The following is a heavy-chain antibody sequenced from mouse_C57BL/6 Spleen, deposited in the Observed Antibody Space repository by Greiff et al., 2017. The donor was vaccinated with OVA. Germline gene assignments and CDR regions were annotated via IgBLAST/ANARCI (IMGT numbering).Heavy chain of an antibody. CDR2: ISDGGSYT. J-gene: IGHJ3*01. D-gene: IGHD2-4*01. V-gene: IGHV5-4*01. Sequence: EVQRVESGGGLVKPGGSLKLSCAASGFTFSSYAMSWVRQTPEKRLEWVATISDGGSYTYYPDNVQGRFTISRDNAKNNLYLQMSHLKSEDTAMYYGARAFYYEYGAGCAYWGQGTLVTVSA. CDR1: GFTFSSYA. CDR3: ARAFYYEYGAGCAY.